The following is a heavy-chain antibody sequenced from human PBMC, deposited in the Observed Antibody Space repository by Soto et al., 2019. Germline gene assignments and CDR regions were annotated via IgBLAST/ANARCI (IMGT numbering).Heavy chain of an antibody. CDR1: GFIFSSST. D-gene: IGHD1-1*01. J-gene: IGHJ5*02. CDR3: ARETRDSSA. Sequence: PGGSLRLSCAASGFIFSSSTLSWVRQAPGKGLEWVSCISPSSSYIYYADSVKGRFSISRDNAKNSLFLEMNNLRAEETAVYYCARETRDSSAWGQGT. V-gene: IGHV3-21*01. CDR2: ISPSSSYI.